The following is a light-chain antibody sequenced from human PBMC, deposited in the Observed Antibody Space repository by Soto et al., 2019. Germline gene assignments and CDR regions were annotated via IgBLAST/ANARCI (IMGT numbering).Light chain of an antibody. CDR2: DAS. J-gene: IGKJ4*01. CDR1: QSISSW. CDR3: QQYNSYSLLT. Sequence: DIQMTQSPSTLSASVGDRVTITCRASQSISSWLAWYQQKPGKAPKLLIYDASSLESGVPSRFSGSGSGTEFTLTISSLQPDDFATYYCQQYNSYSLLTVGGGTKVDIK. V-gene: IGKV1-5*01.